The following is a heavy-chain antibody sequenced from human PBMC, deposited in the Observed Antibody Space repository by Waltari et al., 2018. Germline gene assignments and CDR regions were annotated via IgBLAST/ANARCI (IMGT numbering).Heavy chain of an antibody. CDR1: GGTFSSYA. D-gene: IGHD6-6*01. CDR3: ARRAGRSSSSEGYNWFDP. Sequence: QVQLVQSGAEVKKPGSSVKVSCKASGGTFSSYAISWVRQAPGQGLEWMGGIIPIFGTANYAQKFQGRVTITADKSTSTAYMELSSLRSEDTAVYYCARRAGRSSSSEGYNWFDPWGQGTLVTVSS. CDR2: IIPIFGTA. J-gene: IGHJ5*02. V-gene: IGHV1-69*14.